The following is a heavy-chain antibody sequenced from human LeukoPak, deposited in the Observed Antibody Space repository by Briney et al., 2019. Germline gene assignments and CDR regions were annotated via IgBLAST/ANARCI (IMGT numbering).Heavy chain of an antibody. CDR1: GFTFSSYS. CDR2: ISSSSSYI. D-gene: IGHD2-2*01. V-gene: IGHV3-21*01. CDR3: ARGEYPAGFYCYYYMDV. Sequence: GGSLRLSCAASGFTFSSYSMNWVRQAPGKGLEWVSSISSSSSYIYYADSVKGRFTISRDNAKNSLYLQMNRLRAEDTAVYYCARGEYPAGFYCYYYMDVWGKGTTVTVSS. J-gene: IGHJ6*03.